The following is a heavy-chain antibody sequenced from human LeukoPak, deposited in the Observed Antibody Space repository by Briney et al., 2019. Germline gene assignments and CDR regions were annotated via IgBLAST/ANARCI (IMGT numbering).Heavy chain of an antibody. D-gene: IGHD3-9*01. Sequence: LRLSCAASGFTVSSNYMSWVRQAPGKGLEWIGYIYHSGSTYYNPSLKSRVTISVDRSKNQFSLKLSSVTAADTAVYYCARAPRYDILTGYRVHYFDYWGQGTLVTVSS. CDR2: IYHSGST. CDR3: ARAPRYDILTGYRVHYFDY. CDR1: GFTVSSNY. J-gene: IGHJ4*02. V-gene: IGHV4-30-2*01.